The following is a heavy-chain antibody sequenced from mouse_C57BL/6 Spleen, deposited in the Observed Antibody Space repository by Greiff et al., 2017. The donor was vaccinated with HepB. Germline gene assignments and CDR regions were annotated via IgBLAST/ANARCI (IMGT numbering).Heavy chain of an antibody. CDR3: AREGDATVVAIPYAMDY. CDR2: IYPRSGNT. D-gene: IGHD1-1*01. CDR1: GYTFTSYG. J-gene: IGHJ4*01. V-gene: IGHV1-81*01. Sequence: VQLQESGAELARPGASVKLSCKASGYTFTSYGISWVKQRTGQGLEWIGEIYPRSGNTYYNEKFKGKATLTADKSSSTAYMELRSLTSEDSAVYFCAREGDATVVAIPYAMDYWGQGTSVTVSS.